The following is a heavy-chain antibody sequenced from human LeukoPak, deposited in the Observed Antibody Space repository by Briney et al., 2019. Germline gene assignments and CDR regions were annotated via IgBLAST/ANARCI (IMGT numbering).Heavy chain of an antibody. J-gene: IGHJ3*02. Sequence: ASVKVSCKASGYTFTSYGISWVRQAPGQGLEWMGWINPNSGGTNYAQKFQGRVTMTRDTSISTAYMELSRLRSDDTAVYYCARDLRHDAFDIWGQGTMVTVSS. V-gene: IGHV1-2*02. CDR1: GYTFTSYG. D-gene: IGHD6-6*01. CDR3: ARDLRHDAFDI. CDR2: INPNSGGT.